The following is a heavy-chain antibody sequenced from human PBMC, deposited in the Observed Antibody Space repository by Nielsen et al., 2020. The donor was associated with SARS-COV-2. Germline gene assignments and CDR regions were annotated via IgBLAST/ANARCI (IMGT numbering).Heavy chain of an antibody. V-gene: IGHV3-30*02. CDR3: AKDFGSGPRGYYYYGMDV. Sequence: GGSLRLSCAASGFTFSSYGMHWVRQAPGKGLEWVAFIRYDGSNKYYADSVKGRFTISRDNSKNTLYLQMNSLRVEDTAVYYCAKDFGSGPRGYYYYGMDVWGQGTTVTVSS. CDR1: GFTFSSYG. CDR2: IRYDGSNK. J-gene: IGHJ6*02. D-gene: IGHD6-19*01.